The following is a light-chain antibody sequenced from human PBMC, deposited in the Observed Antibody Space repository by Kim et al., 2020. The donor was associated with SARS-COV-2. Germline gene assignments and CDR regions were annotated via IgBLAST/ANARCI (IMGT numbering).Light chain of an antibody. V-gene: IGLV3-21*04. CDR3: QVWDSSSDHPYV. J-gene: IGLJ1*01. CDR1: NIGSKS. CDR2: YDS. Sequence: PGKTARITCGGNNIGSKSVHWYQQKPGQAPVLVIYYDSDRPSGIPERFSGSNSGNTATLTISRVEAGDEADYYCQVWDSSSDHPYVFGTGTKVTVL.